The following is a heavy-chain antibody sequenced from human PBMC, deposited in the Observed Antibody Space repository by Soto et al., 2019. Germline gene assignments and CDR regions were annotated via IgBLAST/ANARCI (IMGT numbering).Heavy chain of an antibody. V-gene: IGHV3-33*08. CDR3: VRDGVGATAFFGFLDY. CDR2: IRVDGSEI. Sequence: GGSLRLSCAASGFTFSGDAMSWVRQAPGKGLEWVSVIRVDGSEIYYADSVKGRFTISRDNSKNTLDLQMNSLRAEDSALYYCVRDGVGATAFFGFLDYWGQGTLVTVSS. J-gene: IGHJ4*02. D-gene: IGHD1-26*01. CDR1: GFTFSGDA.